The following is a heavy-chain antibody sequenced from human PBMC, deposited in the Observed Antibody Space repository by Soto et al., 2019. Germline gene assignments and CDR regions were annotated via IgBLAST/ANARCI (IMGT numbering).Heavy chain of an antibody. V-gene: IGHV4-4*07. D-gene: IGHD5-18*01. Sequence: PSETLSLTCSVSGTSVSNYYWSWIRQPAGKGLEHIGRIYTSGSTSYNPSLKSRVTMSMDTYQTQIYLNLTSVTAADTAVYYCARGGIQLSYAFDYWGPGILVTVSS. CDR2: IYTSGST. J-gene: IGHJ4*02. CDR1: GTSVSNYY. CDR3: ARGGIQLSYAFDY.